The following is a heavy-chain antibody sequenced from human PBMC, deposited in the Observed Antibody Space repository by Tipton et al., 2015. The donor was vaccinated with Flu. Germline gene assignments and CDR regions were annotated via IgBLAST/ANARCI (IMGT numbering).Heavy chain of an antibody. Sequence: QLVQSGGGLTQPGGSLRLSCAASGFTFGSYWMSWVRQAPGKGLEWVANIKQDGSVKYYVDSVKGRFTISRDNAKNSVFLQMDTLRAEDTAVYYCARAIAAVDSYWGQGTLVTVSS. J-gene: IGHJ4*02. CDR3: ARAIAAVDSY. V-gene: IGHV3-7*03. CDR2: IKQDGSVK. D-gene: IGHD6-13*01. CDR1: GFTFGSYW.